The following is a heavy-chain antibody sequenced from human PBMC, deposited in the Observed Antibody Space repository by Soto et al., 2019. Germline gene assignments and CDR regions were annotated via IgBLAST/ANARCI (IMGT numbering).Heavy chain of an antibody. CDR2: IKSKTDGGTT. CDR1: GFTFSDAW. J-gene: IGHJ4*02. Sequence: GGSLRLSCAASGFTFSDAWMSWVRQTPGKGLEWVGRIKSKTDGGTTGFAAPVKGRFTVSRDDSKNTVHLQMSSLRIEDTAVYYCSTDGCSGGGCFAGLYWGQGSLVTVSS. D-gene: IGHD2-15*01. CDR3: STDGCSGGGCFAGLY. V-gene: IGHV3-15*01.